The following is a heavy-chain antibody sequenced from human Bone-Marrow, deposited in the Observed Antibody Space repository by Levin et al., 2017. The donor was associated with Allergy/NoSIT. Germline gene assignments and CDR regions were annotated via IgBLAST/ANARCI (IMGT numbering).Heavy chain of an antibody. CDR1: GGSISSYY. Sequence: PSETLSLTCTVSGGSISSYYWSWIRQPPGKGLEWIGYIYYSGSTNYNPSLKSRVTISVDTSKNQFSLKLSSVTAADTAVYYCARVGGSFTMVRDWGQGTLVTVSS. J-gene: IGHJ4*02. V-gene: IGHV4-59*01. CDR3: ARVGGSFTMVRD. CDR2: IYYSGST. D-gene: IGHD3-10*01.